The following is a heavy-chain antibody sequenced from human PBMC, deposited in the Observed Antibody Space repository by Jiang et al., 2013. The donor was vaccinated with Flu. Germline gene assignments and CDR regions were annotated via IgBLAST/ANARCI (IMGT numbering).Heavy chain of an antibody. D-gene: IGHD5-18*01. CDR3: ARVGYSYPYYYYYGMDV. V-gene: IGHV6-1*01. J-gene: IGHJ6*02. Sequence: TSQTLSLTCAISGDSVSSNSAARNWIRQSPSRGLEWLGRTYYRSKWYNDYAVSVKSRITINPDTSKNQFSLQLNSVTPEDTAVYYCARVGYSYPYYYYYGMDVWGQGTTVTVSS. CDR2: TYYRSKWYN. CDR1: GDSVSSNSAA.